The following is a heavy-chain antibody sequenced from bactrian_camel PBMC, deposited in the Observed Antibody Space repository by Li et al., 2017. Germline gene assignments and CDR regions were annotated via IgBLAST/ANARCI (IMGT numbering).Heavy chain of an antibody. J-gene: IGHJ4*01. CDR3: AADLGWCGSRPLQREFRN. Sequence: VQLVESGGGTVQAGGSLRLSCAASGYSSSNHYIGWFRQYPGAAREGLASEDNDGTRRYTDSVKGRFTISHVNANNTLHLQMNALKPEDTAVYYCAADLGWCGSRPLQREFRNWGQGTQVTVS. V-gene: IGHV3S53*01. D-gene: IGHD2*01. CDR2: EDNDGTR. CDR1: GYSSSNHY.